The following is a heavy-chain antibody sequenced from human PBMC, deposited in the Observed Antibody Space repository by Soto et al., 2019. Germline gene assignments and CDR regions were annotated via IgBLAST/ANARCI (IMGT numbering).Heavy chain of an antibody. J-gene: IGHJ6*02. CDR2: IDSDGSST. CDR3: ARVRPYCLDV. Sequence: EVQLVESGGGLVQPGGPLRVSCAAAGFTFGSYWMNWVRQAPGNGLVWVSRIDSDGSSTTYADSVKGRFTTSRANAKNTRYLQMSSIRVEATAVYYCARVRPYCLDVWGEGTTVTVSS. V-gene: IGHV3-74*01. CDR1: GFTFGSYW.